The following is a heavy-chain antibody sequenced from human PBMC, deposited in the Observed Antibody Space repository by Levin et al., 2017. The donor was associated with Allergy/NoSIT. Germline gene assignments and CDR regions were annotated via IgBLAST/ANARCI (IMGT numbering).Heavy chain of an antibody. CDR3: ARDSWPYCGGDCPSWFDP. D-gene: IGHD2-21*02. V-gene: IGHV1-2*02. CDR2: INPNSGGT. J-gene: IGHJ5*02. Sequence: ASVKVSCKASGYTFTGYYMHWVRQAPGQGLEWMGWINPNSGGTNYAQKFQGRVTMTRDTSISTAYMELSRLRSDDTAVYYCARDSWPYCGGDCPSWFDPWGQGTLVTVSS. CDR1: GYTFTGYY.